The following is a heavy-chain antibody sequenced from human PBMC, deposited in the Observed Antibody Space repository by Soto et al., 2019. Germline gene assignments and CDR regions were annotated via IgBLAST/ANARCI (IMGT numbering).Heavy chain of an antibody. Sequence: ASAKASSKACGDTNNSCARRWVRQDHRQGLEWMGWISAYNGNTNYAQKLQDRVTMTTDTSTSTAYMELRSLRSDDTAVYYCARVAVYDSSPSDAFDIWGQGTMVTVSS. V-gene: IGHV1-18*01. CDR3: ARVAVYDSSPSDAFDI. J-gene: IGHJ3*02. CDR2: ISAYNGNT. CDR1: GDTNNSCA. D-gene: IGHD3-22*01.